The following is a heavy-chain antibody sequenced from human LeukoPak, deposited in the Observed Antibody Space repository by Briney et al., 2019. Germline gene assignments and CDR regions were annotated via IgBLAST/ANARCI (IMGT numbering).Heavy chain of an antibody. D-gene: IGHD4-17*01. J-gene: IGHJ4*02. CDR1: GGSISSYY. Sequence: SETLSLTCTVSGGSISSYYWSWIRQPPGKGLEWIGYIYYSGSTNYNPSLKSRVTISVDTSKNQFSLKLSSVTAADTAVYYCASVGVGNYGLDYWGQGTLVTVSS. V-gene: IGHV4-59*01. CDR3: ASVGVGNYGLDY. CDR2: IYYSGST.